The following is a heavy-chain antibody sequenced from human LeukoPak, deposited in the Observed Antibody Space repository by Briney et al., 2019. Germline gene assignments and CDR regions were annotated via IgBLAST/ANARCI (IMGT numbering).Heavy chain of an antibody. CDR1: GGSISSGSYY. V-gene: IGHV4-61*02. CDR2: IYTSGST. D-gene: IGHD2-2*01. Sequence: PSQTLSLTCTVSGGSISSGSYYWSWIRQPAGKGLEWIGRIYTSGSTNYNPSLKSRVTISVDTSKNQFSLELSSVTAADTAVYYCTRYVRERYCNSTSCPNWFDPWGQGTLVTVSS. CDR3: TRYVRERYCNSTSCPNWFDP. J-gene: IGHJ5*02.